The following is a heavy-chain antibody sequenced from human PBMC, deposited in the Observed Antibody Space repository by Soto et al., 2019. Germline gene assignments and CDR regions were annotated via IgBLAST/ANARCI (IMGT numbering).Heavy chain of an antibody. CDR2: ISGSGGST. CDR1: GFTFSSYA. CDR3: AKDIHPIRIFGVVMGSGRYYGMDV. J-gene: IGHJ6*02. Sequence: GGSLRLSCAASGFTFSSYAMSWARQAPGKGLEWVSAISGSGGSTYYADSVKGRFTISRDNSKNTLYLQMNSLRAEDTAVYYCAKDIHPIRIFGVVMGSGRYYGMDVWGQGTTVTVSS. V-gene: IGHV3-23*01. D-gene: IGHD3-3*01.